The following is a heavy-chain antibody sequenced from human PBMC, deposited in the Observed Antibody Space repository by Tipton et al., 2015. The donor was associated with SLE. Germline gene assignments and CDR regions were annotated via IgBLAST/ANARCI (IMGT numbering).Heavy chain of an antibody. CDR1: GFTFWKYA. CDR2: IYSGGST. CDR3: AGDSRISMSQGVIDVFDM. J-gene: IGHJ3*02. Sequence: SLRLSCAASGFTFWKYAMSWVRQAPGKGLEWVSLIYSGGSTYYADSVKGRFTISRDDSKSTLYLQVNNLRAEDSAVYYCAGDSRISMSQGVIDVFDMWGQGTRVTVSS. D-gene: IGHD3-10*01. V-gene: IGHV3-23*03.